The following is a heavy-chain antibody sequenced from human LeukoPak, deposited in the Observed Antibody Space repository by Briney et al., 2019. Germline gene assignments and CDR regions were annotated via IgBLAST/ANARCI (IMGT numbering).Heavy chain of an antibody. J-gene: IGHJ5*02. Sequence: ASVKVSCKASGYTFTSYAMHWVRQAPGQRLEWMGWINAGNGNTKYSQKFQGRVTITRDTSASTAYMELSSLRSEDTAVYYCARDVTVRGVITLYNWFDPWGQGTLVTVSS. D-gene: IGHD3-10*02. CDR2: INAGNGNT. CDR1: GYTFTSYA. CDR3: ARDVTVRGVITLYNWFDP. V-gene: IGHV1-3*01.